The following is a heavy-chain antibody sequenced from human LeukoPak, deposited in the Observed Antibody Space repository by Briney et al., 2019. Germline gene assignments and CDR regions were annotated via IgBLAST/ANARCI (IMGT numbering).Heavy chain of an antibody. Sequence: GASVKVSCKASGGTFSSYAISWVRQAPGQGLEWMGGIIPIFGTANYAQKFQGRVTITADESTSTAYMEMSRLRSEDTTIYYCAREAWFGELRGGGLDVWGKGTTVTVSS. D-gene: IGHD3-10*01. CDR3: AREAWFGELRGGGLDV. J-gene: IGHJ6*04. CDR1: GGTFSSYA. CDR2: IIPIFGTA. V-gene: IGHV1-69*13.